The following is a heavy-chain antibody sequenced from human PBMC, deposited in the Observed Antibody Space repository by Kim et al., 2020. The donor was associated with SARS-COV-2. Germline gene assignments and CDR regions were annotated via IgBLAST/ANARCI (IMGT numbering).Heavy chain of an antibody. J-gene: IGHJ5*02. V-gene: IGHV3-66*01. CDR3: ARDDGTRGGFDP. Sequence: YYADSVKDRFTISRDNSKNTLYLQMNSLRAEDTAVYYCARDDGTRGGFDPWGQGTLVTVSS. D-gene: IGHD6-13*01.